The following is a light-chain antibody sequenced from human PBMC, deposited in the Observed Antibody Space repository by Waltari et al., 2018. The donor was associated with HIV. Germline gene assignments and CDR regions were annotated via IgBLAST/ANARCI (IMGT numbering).Light chain of an antibody. CDR2: GAS. CDR1: QSVSSGY. V-gene: IGKV3-20*01. J-gene: IGKJ1*01. CDR3: QQYSNTPRT. Sequence: EIVLTQSPGTLSLSPGERATLSCRASQSVSSGYLAWYQQKPGQAPRLLVYGASSRATGIPDRFSGSASGTDFTLTISRLEPEDFAVYYCQQYSNTPRTFGQGTKVEIK.